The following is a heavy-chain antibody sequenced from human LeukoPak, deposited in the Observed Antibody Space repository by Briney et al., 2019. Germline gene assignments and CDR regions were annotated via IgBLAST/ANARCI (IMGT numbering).Heavy chain of an antibody. CDR2: ICGRGVTT. CDR3: ARDRCSSTSCSHYYYGMDV. V-gene: IGHV3-48*03. D-gene: IGHD2-2*01. J-gene: IGHJ6*02. CDR1: GFTFSGYE. Sequence: GGSLRLSCEASGFTFSGYEMNWVRQAPGKGLEWISYICGRGVTTFSADSVKGRFTISRDDAKNLLYLQMNSLRAEDTAVYYCARDRCSSTSCSHYYYGMDVWGQGTTVTVSS.